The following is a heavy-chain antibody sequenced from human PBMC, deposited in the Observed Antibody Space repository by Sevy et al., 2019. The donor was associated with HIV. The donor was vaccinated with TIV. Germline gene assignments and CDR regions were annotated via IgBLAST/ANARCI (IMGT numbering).Heavy chain of an antibody. CDR3: ASEVQYCSGGSCYTVEYFQH. J-gene: IGHJ1*01. CDR1: GSTFSNSG. V-gene: IGHV3-33*08. D-gene: IGHD2-15*01. CDR2: IWYDGSNI. Sequence: GGSLRLSCAASGSTFSNSGMHWVRQAPGKGLEWVAVIWYDGSNIYYADSVKGRFTISRDNTKNTLYLQTNSLRPEDTAVYYCASEVQYCSGGSCYTVEYFQHWGQGTLVTVSS.